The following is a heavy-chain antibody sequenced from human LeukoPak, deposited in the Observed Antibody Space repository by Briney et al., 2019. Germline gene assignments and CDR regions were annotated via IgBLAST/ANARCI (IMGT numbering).Heavy chain of an antibody. CDR1: GFTVSSNS. CDR3: ARTMVRGLAYGMDV. Sequence: GGSLRLSCAASGFTVSSNSMTWVRQAPGKGLQWVSVIYSAGSTYYADSVKGRFTIPRDNSKNTLFLQMNSLRAEDAAVYYCARTMVRGLAYGMDVWGQGTTVTVSS. CDR2: IYSAGST. J-gene: IGHJ6*02. V-gene: IGHV3-66*01. D-gene: IGHD3-10*01.